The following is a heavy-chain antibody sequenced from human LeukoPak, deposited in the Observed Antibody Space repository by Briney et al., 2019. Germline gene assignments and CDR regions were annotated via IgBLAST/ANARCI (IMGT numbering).Heavy chain of an antibody. CDR3: TRDGGSYSHLDF. J-gene: IGHJ4*02. CDR1: RFTFSDCA. CDR2: IESKAQSYAT. V-gene: IGHV3-73*01. D-gene: IGHD1-26*01. Sequence: PGGSLKLSCAASRFTFSDCAIHWVRQASGTGLEWVGLIESKAQSYATVYAASMKGRVTISRDELKNTAFLQLNSLKTDDTAIYYCTRDGGSYSHLDFWGQGTLVTVSS.